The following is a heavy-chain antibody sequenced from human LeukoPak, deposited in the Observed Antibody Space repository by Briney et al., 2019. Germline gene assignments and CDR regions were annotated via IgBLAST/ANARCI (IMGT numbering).Heavy chain of an antibody. CDR2: IWYDGSNK. Sequence: GGSLRLSCAASGFTFSSYGMHWVRQAPGKGLEWVAVIWYDGSNKYYADSVKGRFTISRDNSKYTLYLQMNSLRAEDTAVYYCAKGDYDYGGFDPWGQGTLVTVSS. V-gene: IGHV3-33*06. CDR1: GFTFSSYG. J-gene: IGHJ5*02. D-gene: IGHD3-3*01. CDR3: AKGDYDYGGFDP.